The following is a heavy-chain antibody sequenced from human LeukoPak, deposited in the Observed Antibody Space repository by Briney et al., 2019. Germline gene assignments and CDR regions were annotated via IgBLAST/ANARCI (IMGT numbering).Heavy chain of an antibody. CDR3: ARGYYDFWSGYRIDY. V-gene: IGHV3-74*01. D-gene: IGHD3-3*01. J-gene: IGHJ4*02. Sequence: PGGCLRLSCAASGFTFSSYWMHWVRQAPGKGLVGVSRINSDGSSTSYADSVKGRFTISRDNAKNTLYLQMNSLRAEDTAVYSCARGYYDFWSGYRIDYWGQGTLVTVSS. CDR2: INSDGSST. CDR1: GFTFSSYW.